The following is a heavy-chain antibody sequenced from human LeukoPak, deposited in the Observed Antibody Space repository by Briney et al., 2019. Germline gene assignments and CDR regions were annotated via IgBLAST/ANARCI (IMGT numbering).Heavy chain of an antibody. J-gene: IGHJ6*02. CDR3: ARDHLGYCSSTSCPAYYYYYYGMDV. CDR2: ISYDGSNK. CDR1: GFPFSSYA. D-gene: IGHD2-2*01. V-gene: IGHV3-30*04. Sequence: PGGSLRLSCAASGFPFSSYAMHWVRQAPGKGLEWVAVISYDGSNKYYADSVKGRFTISRDNSKNTLYLQMNSLRAEDTAVYYCARDHLGYCSSTSCPAYYYYYYGMDVWGQGTTVTVSS.